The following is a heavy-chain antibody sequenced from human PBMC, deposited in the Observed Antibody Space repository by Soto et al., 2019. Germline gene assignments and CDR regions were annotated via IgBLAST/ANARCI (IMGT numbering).Heavy chain of an antibody. CDR3: AKTHGGYGDSYPPLDY. J-gene: IGHJ4*02. CDR2: ISYDGSNK. D-gene: IGHD4-17*01. CDR1: GFTFSSYG. Sequence: QVQLVESGGGVVQPGRSLRLSCAASGFTFSSYGMHWVGQAPGKGLEWVAVISYDGSNKYYADSVKGRFTISRDNSKNTLYLQMNSLRAEDTAVYYCAKTHGGYGDSYPPLDYWGQGTLVTVSS. V-gene: IGHV3-30*18.